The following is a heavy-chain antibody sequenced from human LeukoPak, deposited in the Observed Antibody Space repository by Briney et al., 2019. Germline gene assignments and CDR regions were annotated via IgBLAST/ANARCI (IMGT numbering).Heavy chain of an antibody. CDR3: AKELTIVVVPAAEKALDY. D-gene: IGHD2-2*01. V-gene: IGHV3-30*02. J-gene: IGHJ4*02. Sequence: PGGSLRLSCAASGFTFSSYGMHWVRQAPGKGLEWVAFIRYDGSNKYYADSVKGRFTISRDNSKNTLYLQMNSLRAEDTAAYYCAKELTIVVVPAAEKALDYWGQGTLVTVSS. CDR1: GFTFSSYG. CDR2: IRYDGSNK.